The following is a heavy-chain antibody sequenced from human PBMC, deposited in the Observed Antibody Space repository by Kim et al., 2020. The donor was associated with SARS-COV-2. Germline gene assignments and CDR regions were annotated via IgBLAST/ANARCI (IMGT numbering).Heavy chain of an antibody. J-gene: IGHJ4*02. CDR3: AKGAGATPFDY. D-gene: IGHD1-26*01. V-gene: IGHV3-23*01. Sequence: TYYADSVKGRFTISRDYSKNTLSLQMNSLRAEDTAVYSCAKGAGATPFDYWGQGTLVTVSS. CDR2: T.